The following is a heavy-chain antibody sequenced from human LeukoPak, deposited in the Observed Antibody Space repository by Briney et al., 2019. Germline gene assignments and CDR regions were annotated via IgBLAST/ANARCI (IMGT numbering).Heavy chain of an antibody. D-gene: IGHD5-18*01. CDR2: IYYSGST. Sequence: SETLSLTCTVSGGYISSYYWSWIRQPPGKGLEWIEYIYYSGSTHYNPSLKSRVTISVDTSKNQYSLKLSSVTAADTAVYYCARTEESGYSYRYFGYYYYMDVWGKGTTVTVSS. J-gene: IGHJ6*03. CDR1: GGYISSYY. CDR3: ARTEESGYSYRYFGYYYYMDV. V-gene: IGHV4-59*01.